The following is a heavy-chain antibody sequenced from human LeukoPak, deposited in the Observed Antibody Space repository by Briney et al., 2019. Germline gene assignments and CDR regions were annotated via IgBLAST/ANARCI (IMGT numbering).Heavy chain of an antibody. Sequence: SETLSLTCAVYGGSFSGYFWSWIRQPPGKGLAWIGEINHSGNTSYNPSLKSRVTMSVDTSKNQFSLKLSSVTAADTAVYYCARDLGPNAFDIWGQGTMVTVSS. CDR1: GGSFSGYF. CDR2: INHSGNT. V-gene: IGHV4-34*10. J-gene: IGHJ3*02. CDR3: ARDLGPNAFDI. D-gene: IGHD3-16*01.